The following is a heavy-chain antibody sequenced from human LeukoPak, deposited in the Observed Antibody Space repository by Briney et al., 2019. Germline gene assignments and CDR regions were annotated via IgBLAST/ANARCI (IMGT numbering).Heavy chain of an antibody. J-gene: IGHJ4*02. D-gene: IGHD7-27*01. V-gene: IGHV4-34*01. Sequence: SDTLSLTCAVYGGCFSGYYWRWIRQPPGEGLEWIGEINHSGSTNYNPSLKSRVTISVDTSKNQFSLKLSSVTAADTAVYYCASGNWGSDYWGQGTLVTVSS. CDR3: ASGNWGSDY. CDR1: GGCFSGYY. CDR2: INHSGST.